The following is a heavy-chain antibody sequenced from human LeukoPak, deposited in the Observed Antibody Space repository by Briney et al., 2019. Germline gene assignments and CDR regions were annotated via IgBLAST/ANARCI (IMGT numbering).Heavy chain of an antibody. CDR1: GFTFSSYG. D-gene: IGHD3-10*01. J-gene: IGHJ5*02. Sequence: GRSLRLSCAASGFTFSSYGMHWVRQAPGKGLEWVAVISYDGSNKYYADSVKGRFTISRDNSKNTLYLQMNSLRAEDTAVHYCAAYYYGSGSSPLGPWGQGTLVTVSS. CDR3: AAYYYGSGSSPLGP. V-gene: IGHV3-30*03. CDR2: ISYDGSNK.